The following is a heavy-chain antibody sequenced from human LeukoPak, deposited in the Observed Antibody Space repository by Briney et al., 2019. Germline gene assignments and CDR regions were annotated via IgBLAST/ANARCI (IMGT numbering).Heavy chain of an antibody. D-gene: IGHD1-7*01. V-gene: IGHV4-4*07. J-gene: IGHJ3*02. CDR2: VYTSGST. CDR3: ARIITGTTTAFDI. Sequence: KSSETLSLTCSVSGGSTRGYYWTWIRQPAGKGLEWIGRVYTSGSTHYNPSLKTRLTMSLDTSKNQFSLKLSSVTAADTAMYYCARIITGTTTAFDIWGQGTMVSVSS. CDR1: GGSTRGYY.